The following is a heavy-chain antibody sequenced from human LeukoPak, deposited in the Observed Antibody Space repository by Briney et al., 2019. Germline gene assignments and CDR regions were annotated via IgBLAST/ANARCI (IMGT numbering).Heavy chain of an antibody. J-gene: IGHJ4*02. CDR2: VNHSGSS. Sequence: PSETLSLTCAVYGGSFSGYYWSWIRQPPGKGLEWIGEVNHSGSSNYNPSLKSRVTISLDTSKNQLSLKLNSVTAADTAVYYCARDPGYCSGGSCYHFDYWGQGTLVTVSS. CDR3: ARDPGYCSGGSCYHFDY. CDR1: GGSFSGYY. D-gene: IGHD2-15*01. V-gene: IGHV4-34*01.